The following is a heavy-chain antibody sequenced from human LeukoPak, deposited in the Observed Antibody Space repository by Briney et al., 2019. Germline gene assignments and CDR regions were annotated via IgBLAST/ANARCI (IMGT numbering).Heavy chain of an antibody. D-gene: IGHD2-2*01. CDR2: ISSSSSYI. CDR3: ARGDRDLYCSSTSCYPVL. V-gene: IGHV3-21*01. J-gene: IGHJ4*02. Sequence: GGSLRLSCVASGLTFSSYSMNWVRQAPGKGLEWVSSISSSSSYIYYADSVKGRFTISRDNAKNSLYLQMNSLRAEDTAVYYCARGDRDLYCSSTSCYPVLGGQGTLVTVSS. CDR1: GLTFSSYS.